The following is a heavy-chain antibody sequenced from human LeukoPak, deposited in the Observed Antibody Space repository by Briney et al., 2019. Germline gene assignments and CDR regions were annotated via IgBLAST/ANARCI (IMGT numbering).Heavy chain of an antibody. D-gene: IGHD5-12*01. Sequence: ASVKVSCKASGYTFTSYGISWVRQAPGQGLEWMGWISADNGNTNYAQKLQGRVTMTTDTSRSTAYTELRSLRSDDTAVYYCASWRRRGYSGYDSGDYWGQGTLVTVSS. CDR3: ASWRRRGYSGYDSGDY. V-gene: IGHV1-18*01. J-gene: IGHJ4*02. CDR2: ISADNGNT. CDR1: GYTFTSYG.